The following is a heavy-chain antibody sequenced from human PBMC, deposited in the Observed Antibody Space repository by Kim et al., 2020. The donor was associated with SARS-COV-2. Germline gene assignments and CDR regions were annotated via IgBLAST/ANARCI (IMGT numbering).Heavy chain of an antibody. CDR2: IYHSGST. V-gene: IGHV4-4*02. D-gene: IGHD6-19*01. J-gene: IGHJ5*02. CDR3: ARDPRQWLVQRGNWFDP. CDR1: GGSISSSNW. Sequence: SETLSLTCAVSGGSISSSNWWSWVRRPPGKGLEWIGEIYHSGSTNYNPSLKSRVTISVDKSKNQFSLKLSSVTAADTAVYYCARDPRQWLVQRGNWFDPWGQGTLVTVSS.